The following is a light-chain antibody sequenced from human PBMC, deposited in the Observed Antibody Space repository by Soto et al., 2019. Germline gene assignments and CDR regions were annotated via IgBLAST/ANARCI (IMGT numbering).Light chain of an antibody. CDR2: VNTDGSH. Sequence: QSVLTQSPSASASLGASVKLTCTLSSGHSNFAIAWHQQHPDRGPRYLMKVNTDGSHDKGDGIPDRFSGSTSGAERFLTISSLQSEDEADYYCQTWGTGTHVVFGGGTKLTVL. CDR3: QTWGTGTHVV. J-gene: IGLJ2*01. V-gene: IGLV4-69*01. CDR1: SGHSNFA.